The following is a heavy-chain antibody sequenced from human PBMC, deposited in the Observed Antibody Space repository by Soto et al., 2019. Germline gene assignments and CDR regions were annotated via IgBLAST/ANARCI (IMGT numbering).Heavy chain of an antibody. V-gene: IGHV3-23*01. Sequence: PGGSLRLSCAGSGFTFSSYAMSWVRQAPGKGLEWVSAISGSGGATYYADSVKGRFTISRDNSKNTLFLQMNSLRAEDTAVYYCAKLQSGPPYYGMDVWGQGTTVTVSS. CDR2: ISGSGGAT. J-gene: IGHJ6*02. D-gene: IGHD3-10*01. CDR1: GFTFSSYA. CDR3: AKLQSGPPYYGMDV.